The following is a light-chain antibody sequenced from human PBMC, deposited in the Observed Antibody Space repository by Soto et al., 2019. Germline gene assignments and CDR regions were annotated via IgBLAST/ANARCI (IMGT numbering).Light chain of an antibody. V-gene: IGLV1-40*01. CDR2: GNS. CDR3: QSYDSSLSGWV. CDR1: SSNIGAGYD. J-gene: IGLJ3*02. Sequence: QSVLTQPPSVSGAPGQRVTISCTWSSSNIGAGYDVRWYQQLPGTAPKILIYGNSNRPSGVPDRFSGSKSGTSASLAITGLQAEDEAEYFCQSYDSSLSGWVFGGGTELTV.